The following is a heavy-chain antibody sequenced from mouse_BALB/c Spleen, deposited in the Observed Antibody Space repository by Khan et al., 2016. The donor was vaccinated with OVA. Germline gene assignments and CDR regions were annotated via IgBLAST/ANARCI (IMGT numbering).Heavy chain of an antibody. J-gene: IGHJ3*01. CDR2: IYPGSGTT. Sequence: QVQLQQSGPELVKPGASVKMSCKAAGYTFTDYVLTWVKQRTGQGLEWIGEIYPGSGTTYYNEKFKGKATLTADKSSNTAYMQLSSLTSEDSAVXFCARGGYGTSGAFWGQGTLVTVSA. V-gene: IGHV1-77*01. CDR3: ARGGYGTSGAF. D-gene: IGHD1-1*01. CDR1: GYTFTDYV.